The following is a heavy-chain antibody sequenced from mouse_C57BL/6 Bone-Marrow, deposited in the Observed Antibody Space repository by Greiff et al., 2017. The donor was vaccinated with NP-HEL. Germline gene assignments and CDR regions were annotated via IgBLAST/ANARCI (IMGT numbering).Heavy chain of an antibody. CDR3: ARLLVDY. J-gene: IGHJ2*01. CDR1: GFTFSDYG. Sequence: EVMLVESGGGLVKPGGSLKLSCAASGFTFSDYGMHWVRQAPEKGLEWVAYISSGSSTIYYADTVKGRFTISRDNAKNTLFLQMTSLRSEDTAMYYCARLLVDYWGQGTTLTVSS. D-gene: IGHD1-1*01. V-gene: IGHV5-17*01. CDR2: ISSGSSTI.